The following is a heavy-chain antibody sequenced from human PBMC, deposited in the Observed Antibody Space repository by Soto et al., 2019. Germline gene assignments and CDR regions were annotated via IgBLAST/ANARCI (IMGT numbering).Heavy chain of an antibody. CDR1: GFTLGSHR. V-gene: IGHV3-74*01. Sequence: EVQLVESGGGLVQPGGSLRVSCAASGFTLGSHRIHWVRQPPGKGLEWVSRIDSDGGGTSYADSVKGRFTISTDNAKNTVYLQTNGLRAEDTAVYYCATVFDLWGQGTLVTVSS. J-gene: IGHJ5*02. CDR3: ATVFDL. CDR2: IDSDGGGT.